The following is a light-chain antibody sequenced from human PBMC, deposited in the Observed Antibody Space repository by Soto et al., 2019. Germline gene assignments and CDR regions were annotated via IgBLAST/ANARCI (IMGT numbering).Light chain of an antibody. CDR3: VLYMGSGIWV. Sequence: QAVVTQGPSFSVSPGGTVTLTCGLSSDSVSASHHPSWYQQTPGQAPRTLIYGINIRSSGVPDRFSGSILGNKAALTITGAQPDDESDYYCVLYMGSGIWVFGGGTKVTVL. J-gene: IGLJ3*02. V-gene: IGLV8-61*01. CDR1: SDSVSASHH. CDR2: GIN.